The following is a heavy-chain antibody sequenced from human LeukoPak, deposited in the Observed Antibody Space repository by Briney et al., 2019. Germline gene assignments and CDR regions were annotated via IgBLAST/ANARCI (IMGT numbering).Heavy chain of an antibody. CDR2: ISSSGDTI. J-gene: IGHJ4*02. V-gene: IGHV3-48*03. CDR1: GFTFSSYE. Sequence: GGSLRLSCAASGFTFSSYEMNWARQAPGKGLEWVSYISSSGDTIYYADSVKGRFTISRDNAKNSLYLQMNSLRAEDTAVYYCARDGGTRLKYSFGYGDSWGQGTLVTVSS. D-gene: IGHD3-22*01. CDR3: ARDGGTRLKYSFGYGDS.